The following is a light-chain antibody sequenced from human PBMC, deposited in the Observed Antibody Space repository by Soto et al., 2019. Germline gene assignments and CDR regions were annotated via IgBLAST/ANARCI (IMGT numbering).Light chain of an antibody. CDR3: QQYNSYSVYT. CDR2: TAS. Sequence: DIQMTQSPSTLSASVGDRVTITCRASQSISSWLAWYQQKPGKAPKLLIYTASSLESGVPSRFSGSGSGTEFTLTISSLQPDDFATYYCQQYNSYSVYTFGQGTKLEIK. J-gene: IGKJ2*01. CDR1: QSISSW. V-gene: IGKV1-5*03.